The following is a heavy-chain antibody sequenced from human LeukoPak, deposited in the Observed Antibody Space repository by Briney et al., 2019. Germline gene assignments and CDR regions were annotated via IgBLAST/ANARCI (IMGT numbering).Heavy chain of an antibody. Sequence: GGSLRLSCAASGFTFSPYAMHWVRQAPGKRLEYLSSITSDGGTTYYADSVKGRFTISRDNSKNTPYLQMGSLRAGDMALYYCARDLRGAADYWGQGTLVTVSS. CDR2: ITSDGGTT. J-gene: IGHJ4*02. CDR1: GFTFSPYA. V-gene: IGHV3-64*02. CDR3: ARDLRGAADY. D-gene: IGHD1-26*01.